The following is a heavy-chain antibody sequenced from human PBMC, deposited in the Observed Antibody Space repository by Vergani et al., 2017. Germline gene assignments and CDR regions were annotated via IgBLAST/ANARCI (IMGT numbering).Heavy chain of an antibody. D-gene: IGHD6-19*01. CDR1: GYTFTGYY. Sequence: QVQLVQSGAEVKKPGASVKVSCKASGYTFTGYYMHWVRQAPGQGLEWMGWINPNSGGTNYAQKFQGWGTMTRDTSISTAYMELSRLRSDDTAVYYCASGRHLAVAKKTAEYFQHWGQGTLVTVSS. CDR3: ASGRHLAVAKKTAEYFQH. CDR2: INPNSGGT. J-gene: IGHJ1*01. V-gene: IGHV1-2*04.